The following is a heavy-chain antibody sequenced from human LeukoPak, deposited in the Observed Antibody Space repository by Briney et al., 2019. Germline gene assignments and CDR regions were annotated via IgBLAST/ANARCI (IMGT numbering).Heavy chain of an antibody. Sequence: SETLSLTCTVSGGPISSYYWSWIRQPPGKGLEWIGYIYYSGSTNYNPSLKSRVTISVDTSKNQFSLKLRSVTAADTAVYYCARSVRGAMSGYYYYMDVWGKGTTVTISS. V-gene: IGHV4-59*01. CDR2: IYYSGST. J-gene: IGHJ6*03. CDR3: ARSVRGAMSGYYYYMDV. D-gene: IGHD3-10*01. CDR1: GGPISSYY.